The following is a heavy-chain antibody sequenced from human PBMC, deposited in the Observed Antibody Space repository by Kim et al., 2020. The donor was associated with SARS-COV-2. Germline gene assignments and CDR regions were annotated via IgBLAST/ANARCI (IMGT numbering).Heavy chain of an antibody. V-gene: IGHV3-48*03. CDR2: ISPSGATI. J-gene: IGHJ6*04. D-gene: IGHD3-16*01. CDR1: GFTFSSYE. Sequence: GGSLRLSCAASGFTFSSYEMNWVRQAPGKGLEWVSDISPSGATIYYADSVKGRFTISRDNAKNSLYLQMNSLRAEDTAVYYCANEGGMDVWGKGATVTVSS. CDR3: ANEGGMDV.